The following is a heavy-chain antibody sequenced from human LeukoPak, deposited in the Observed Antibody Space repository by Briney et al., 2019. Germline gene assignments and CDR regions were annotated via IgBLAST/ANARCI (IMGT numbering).Heavy chain of an antibody. D-gene: IGHD6-6*01. V-gene: IGHV1-24*01. CDR2: FDPEDGET. CDR3: ARAPRSIAARPNFDY. Sequence: ASVKVSCKVSGYTLTELSMHWVRQAPGKGLEWMGGFDPEDGETIYAQKFQGRVTMTEDTSTDTAYMELRSLRSDDTAVYYCARAPRSIAARPNFDYWGQGTLVTVSS. J-gene: IGHJ4*02. CDR1: GYTLTELS.